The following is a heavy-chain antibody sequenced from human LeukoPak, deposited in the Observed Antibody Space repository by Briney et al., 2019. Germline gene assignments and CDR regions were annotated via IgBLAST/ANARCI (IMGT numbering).Heavy chain of an antibody. CDR3: ARDPVEWELLLDY. V-gene: IGHV3-7*01. J-gene: IGHJ4*02. CDR1: RFTFSSYW. Sequence: QAGGSLRLSCAASRFTFSSYWMSWVRQAPGKGLEWVANIKQDGSEQYYADSVKGRFSISRDNARNSVYLQMASLRVEDTAVYYCARDPVEWELLLDYWGQGTLVTVSS. D-gene: IGHD1-26*01. CDR2: IKQDGSEQ.